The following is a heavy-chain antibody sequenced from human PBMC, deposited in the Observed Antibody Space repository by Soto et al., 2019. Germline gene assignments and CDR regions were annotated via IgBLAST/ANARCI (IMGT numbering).Heavy chain of an antibody. CDR3: ARDSTDRGVIIISRYYMDV. CDR2: ISTYNGDT. D-gene: IGHD3-10*01. Sequence: ASVKVSCKAFGYTFSSYGISWVRQAPGQGLEWMGWISTYNGDTKYVQKFQGRVTMTTDTSTSTAYMELRSLRSDDTAVYYCARDSTDRGVIIISRYYMDVWGKGTTVTVSS. CDR1: GYTFSSYG. J-gene: IGHJ6*03. V-gene: IGHV1-18*01.